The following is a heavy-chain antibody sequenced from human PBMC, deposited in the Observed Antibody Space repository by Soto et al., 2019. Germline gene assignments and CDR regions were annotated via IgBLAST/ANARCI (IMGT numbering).Heavy chain of an antibody. J-gene: IGHJ4*02. CDR3: AKDRSYGGTEIDY. D-gene: IGHD4-17*01. CDR1: GFTVSSDF. Sequence: GGSLRLSCVASGFTVSSDFMSWVRQAPGKGLEWVAVISYDGSNKYYADSVKGRFTISRDNSKNTLYLQMNSLRAEDTAVYYCAKDRSYGGTEIDYWGQGTLVTVSS. CDR2: ISYDGSNK. V-gene: IGHV3-30*18.